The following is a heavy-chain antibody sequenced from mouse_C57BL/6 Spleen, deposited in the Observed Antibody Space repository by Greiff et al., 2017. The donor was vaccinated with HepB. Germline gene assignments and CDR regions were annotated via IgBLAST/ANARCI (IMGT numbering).Heavy chain of an antibody. Sequence: QVQLQQSEAELVKPGASVKVSCKASGYTFTSYWMHWVKQRPGQGLEWIGRIHPSDSDTNYNQKLKGKATLTGDKSSSTAYMQLSSLTSEDSAIYYCAIEYYYGSSYWGQGTTLTVSS. V-gene: IGHV1-74*01. CDR2: IHPSDSDT. J-gene: IGHJ2*01. CDR3: AIEYYYGSSY. D-gene: IGHD1-1*01. CDR1: GYTFTSYW.